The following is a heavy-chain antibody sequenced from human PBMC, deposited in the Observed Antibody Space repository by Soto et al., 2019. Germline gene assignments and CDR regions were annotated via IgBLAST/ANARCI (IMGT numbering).Heavy chain of an antibody. Sequence: PSETLSLTCTVSGGSISSTYWSWIRQPPGKGLEFIGYIYYSGSTNYNPSLKSRVTISVDTSKNQFSLKLSSVTAADTAVYFCARCYGGKVLDFWGQGTLVTVSS. J-gene: IGHJ4*02. D-gene: IGHD4-17*01. CDR3: ARCYGGKVLDF. CDR1: GGSISSTY. V-gene: IGHV4-59*12. CDR2: IYYSGST.